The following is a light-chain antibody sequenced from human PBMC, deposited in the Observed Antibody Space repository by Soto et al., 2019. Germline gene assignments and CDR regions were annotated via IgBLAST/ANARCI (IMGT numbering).Light chain of an antibody. CDR3: QKCNTAPLT. CDR2: SAS. Sequence: DIQMTQSPSSLSASVGDRVTITCRASQDISVYLAWYQQKPGKVPKLLIYSASTMTSGVPSRFSGSGSGPDFTPAISSLQCEDVATCYCQKCNTAPLTFGQGTRLEIK. V-gene: IGKV1-27*01. CDR1: QDISVY. J-gene: IGKJ5*01.